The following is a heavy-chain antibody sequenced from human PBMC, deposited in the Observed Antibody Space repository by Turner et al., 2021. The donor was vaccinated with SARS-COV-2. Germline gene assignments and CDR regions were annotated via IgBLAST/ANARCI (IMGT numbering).Heavy chain of an antibody. Sequence: QVQLAQSGAEATKPGASVKVSCRASGYTFTGYYMHWVRQAPGKGLEWMGWVSPNSGGTNFARKFQGRVTMTRDTSIRTAYMELSRLRSDDTAVYYCARVPDSGSYYVLDYRGQGTLVTVSS. CDR1: GYTFTGYY. D-gene: IGHD1-26*01. V-gene: IGHV1-2*02. CDR2: VSPNSGGT. J-gene: IGHJ4*02. CDR3: ARVPDSGSYYVLDY.